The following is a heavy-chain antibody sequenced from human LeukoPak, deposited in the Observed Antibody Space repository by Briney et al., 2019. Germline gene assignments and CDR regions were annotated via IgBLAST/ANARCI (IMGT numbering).Heavy chain of an antibody. CDR2: ISWNSGSI. CDR3: AKVQDTLVRGALDY. J-gene: IGHJ4*02. V-gene: IGHV3-9*01. D-gene: IGHD3-10*01. CDR1: GFTFDDYA. Sequence: HPGGSLRLSCAASGFTFDDYAMHWVRQAPGKGLEWVSGISWNSGSIGYADSVKGRFTISRDNAKNSLYLQMNSLRAEDTALYYCAKVQDTLVRGALDYWGQGTLVTVSS.